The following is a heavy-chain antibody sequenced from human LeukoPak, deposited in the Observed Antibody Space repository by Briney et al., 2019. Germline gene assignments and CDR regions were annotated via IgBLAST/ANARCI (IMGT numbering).Heavy chain of an antibody. CDR1: RFTFDGYA. Sequence: PGGSLRLSCAASRFTFDGYAMHWVRQAPGKGLEWVTLISGDGGNTYYADSVKGRFTVSRDNSKNSLYLQMNSLRTEDTALYYCAKDYSSSRYGFDYWGQGTLVTV. CDR3: AKDYSSSRYGFDY. CDR2: ISGDGGNT. J-gene: IGHJ4*02. D-gene: IGHD6-13*01. V-gene: IGHV3-43*02.